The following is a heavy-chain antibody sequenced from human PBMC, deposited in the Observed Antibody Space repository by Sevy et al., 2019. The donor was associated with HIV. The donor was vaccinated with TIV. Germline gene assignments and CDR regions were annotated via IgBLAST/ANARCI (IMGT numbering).Heavy chain of an antibody. CDR1: GFTFSNYD. Sequence: GGSLRLSCVASGFTFSNYDIHWVRQAPGKGLEWVAVTWYDGNNKNYTDSVKGRFTISRDNSKKTLYLQVNSLRAEDTAVYYCARGPLRYCSSTSCYEGDYYYGMDVWGQGTTVTVSS. CDR2: TWYDGNNK. V-gene: IGHV3-33*01. CDR3: ARGPLRYCSSTSCYEGDYYYGMDV. J-gene: IGHJ6*02. D-gene: IGHD2-2*01.